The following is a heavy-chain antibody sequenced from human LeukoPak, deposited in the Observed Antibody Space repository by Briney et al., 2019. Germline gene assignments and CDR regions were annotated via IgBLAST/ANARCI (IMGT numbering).Heavy chain of an antibody. CDR3: ARVAHWDGSGTYGMDV. V-gene: IGHV1-8*01. D-gene: IGHD3-10*01. J-gene: IGHJ6*02. CDR1: GYTFTSYD. CDR2: MNPNSGNT. Sequence: ASVKVSCKASGYTFTSYDINWVRQATGQGLEWMGWMNPNSGNTGYAQKFQGRVTMTRNTSISTAYMELSSLRSEDTAVYYCARVAHWDGSGTYGMDVWGQGTTVTVSS.